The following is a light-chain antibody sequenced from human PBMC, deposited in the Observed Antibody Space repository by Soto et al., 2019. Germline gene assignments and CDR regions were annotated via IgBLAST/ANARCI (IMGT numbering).Light chain of an antibody. CDR2: AAS. CDR3: QKYNSAPQT. V-gene: IGKV1-27*01. CDR1: QGISNY. J-gene: IGKJ4*01. Sequence: DIQMTQSPSSLSASVGDRVTITCRASQGISNYLAWYQQKPGKVPKLLIYAASNLQSGVPSRFSGSGSETDFTRTISSLQHEDVATYYCQKYNSAPQTFGGGTKVEIK.